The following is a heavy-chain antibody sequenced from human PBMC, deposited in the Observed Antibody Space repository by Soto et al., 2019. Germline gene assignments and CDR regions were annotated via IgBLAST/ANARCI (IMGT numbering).Heavy chain of an antibody. CDR3: ARDLTITIPVL. CDR2: ISSSSSTI. D-gene: IGHD3-3*01. V-gene: IGHV3-48*01. J-gene: IGHJ4*02. CDR1: GFTFSSYS. Sequence: GGSLRLSCAASGFTFSSYSMNWVRQAPGKGLEWVSYISSSSSTIYYADSVKGRFTISRDNAKNSLYLQMNSLRAEDTAVYYCARDLTITIPVLWGQGTLVTVSS.